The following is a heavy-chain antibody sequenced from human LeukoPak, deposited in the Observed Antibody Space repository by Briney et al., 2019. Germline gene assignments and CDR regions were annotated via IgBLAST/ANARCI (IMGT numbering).Heavy chain of an antibody. V-gene: IGHV1-69*05. CDR1: GATFSSYA. CDR2: IIPIFGTA. J-gene: IGHJ4*02. D-gene: IGHD3-22*01. Sequence: ASVKVSCTASGATFSSYAISWARQAPGQGLELMGGIIPIFGTANYAQKFQGRVPITTDESTSTAYMELSSLRAEDTAVYYCATAHYYDSSGYYPYYFDYWGQGTLVTVSS. CDR3: ATAHYYDSSGYYPYYFDY.